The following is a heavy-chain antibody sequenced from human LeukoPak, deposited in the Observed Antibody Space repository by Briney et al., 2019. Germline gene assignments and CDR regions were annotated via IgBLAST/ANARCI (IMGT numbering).Heavy chain of an antibody. J-gene: IGHJ3*02. CDR2: ISSSSSYI. CDR3: ARVSSSTGDAFDI. CDR1: GFTLSSYS. Sequence: GGSLRLSCAASGFTLSSYSMNWVRQAPGKGLEWVSSISSSSSYIYYADSVKGRFTISRDSAKNSLYLQMNSLRAEDTAVYYCARVSSSTGDAFDIWGQGTMVTVSS. D-gene: IGHD6-6*01. V-gene: IGHV3-21*01.